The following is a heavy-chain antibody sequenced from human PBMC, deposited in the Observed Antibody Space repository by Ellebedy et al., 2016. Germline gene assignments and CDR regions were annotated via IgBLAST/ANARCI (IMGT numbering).Heavy chain of an antibody. Sequence: GGSLRLXXVASGFTFRNFFMSWVRQAPGGGLEWFSTISGDGDITFSADSVKGRFTISRDNSRDTLYLQMNSLRAEDTAVYYCYYGHYSASWGQGTLVTVSS. CDR2: ISGDGDIT. CDR3: YYGHYSAS. D-gene: IGHD4-17*01. J-gene: IGHJ4*02. CDR1: GFTFRNFF. V-gene: IGHV3-23*01.